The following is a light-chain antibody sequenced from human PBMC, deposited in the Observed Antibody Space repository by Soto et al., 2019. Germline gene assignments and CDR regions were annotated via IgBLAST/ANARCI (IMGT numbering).Light chain of an antibody. J-gene: IGKJ5*01. CDR2: LGS. CDR1: QSLLYTNGYNY. Sequence: IVMIQSPLSLPVTPGEAASISCRPSQSLLYTNGYNYLDWYLQKPGQSPQLLLYLGSNRAPGVPDRFSGSRSGTDFKLKISRVEAEDVGVYYCMQSLQDVTFGQGTRLEIQ. CDR3: MQSLQDVT. V-gene: IGKV2-28*01.